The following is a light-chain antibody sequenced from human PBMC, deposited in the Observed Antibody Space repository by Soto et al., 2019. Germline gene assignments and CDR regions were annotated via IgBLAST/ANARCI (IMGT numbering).Light chain of an antibody. CDR2: SAS. Sequence: DIQMTQSPSTLSASVGDRVTITCRASQSISTWLAWYQQKPGKAPKLLIYSASDLESGVPSRFSGSGFGTEFTLTIASLQPDDFATYYCQQYETFSGTFGPGTKVDI. CDR3: QQYETFSGT. V-gene: IGKV1-5*03. J-gene: IGKJ1*01. CDR1: QSISTW.